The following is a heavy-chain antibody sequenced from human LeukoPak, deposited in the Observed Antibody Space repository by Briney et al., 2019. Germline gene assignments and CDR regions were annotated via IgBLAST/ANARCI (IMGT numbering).Heavy chain of an antibody. J-gene: IGHJ4*02. D-gene: IGHD3-16*01. V-gene: IGHV3-21*01. CDR3: MSYAGRSDDY. CDR1: GFTFSSYA. Sequence: GGSLRLSCAASGFTFSSYAMSWVRQAPGKGLEWVSSISSSSSYRYYADSVKGRFTISRDNAKNSLHLQMNSLRAEDTAVYYCMSYAGRSDDYWGQGPLVTVS. CDR2: ISSSSSYR.